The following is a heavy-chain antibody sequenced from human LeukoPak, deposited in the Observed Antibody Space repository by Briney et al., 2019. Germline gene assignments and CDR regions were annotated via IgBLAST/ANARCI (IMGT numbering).Heavy chain of an antibody. Sequence: SSETLSLTCTVSGGSISSSSYYWGWIRQPPGKGLEWIGSIYYSGSTYYNPSLKSRVTISVDTSKNQFSLKLSSVTAADTAVYYCARAWFGSYYFDYWGQGTLVTVSS. CDR1: GGSISSSSYY. D-gene: IGHD3-10*01. CDR3: ARAWFGSYYFDY. J-gene: IGHJ4*02. V-gene: IGHV4-39*07. CDR2: IYYSGST.